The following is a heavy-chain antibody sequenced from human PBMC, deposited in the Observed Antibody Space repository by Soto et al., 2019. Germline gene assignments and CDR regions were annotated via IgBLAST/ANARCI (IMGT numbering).Heavy chain of an antibody. CDR1: GASVSSYY. Sequence: QVQLQQSGPGLVRPSETLSLSCSVSGASVSSYYCSWVRQPPGKGLEWIGYIYYIGAYNYNPSLKSRVTSSVDTYKNQFSLKLTSVTAADTAVYDCARTPETPDWLDPWGQGTLVTVSS. V-gene: IGHV4-59*02. CDR2: IYYIGAY. J-gene: IGHJ5*02. CDR3: ARTPETPDWLDP. D-gene: IGHD2-15*01.